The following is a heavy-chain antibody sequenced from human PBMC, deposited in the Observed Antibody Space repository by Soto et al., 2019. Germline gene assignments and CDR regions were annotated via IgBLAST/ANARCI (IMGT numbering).Heavy chain of an antibody. CDR2: IRGSGADT. D-gene: IGHD1-26*01. V-gene: IGHV3-23*01. CDR1: GFSFSNYA. Sequence: EVHLLESGGDLVQPGGSLRVSCVASGFSFSNYAMSWVRQAPGKGLEWVSGIRGSGADTHYADSVKGRFTISRDNSKNTVYLEMGSLNVGDTAGDYCARSEGAEGFGWFDTWGRGTLVTVSS. J-gene: IGHJ5*02. CDR3: ARSEGAEGFGWFDT.